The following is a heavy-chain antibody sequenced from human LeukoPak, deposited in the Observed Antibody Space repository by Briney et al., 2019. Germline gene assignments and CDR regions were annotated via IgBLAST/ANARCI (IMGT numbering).Heavy chain of an antibody. CDR1: GFTFSSFA. J-gene: IGHJ3*01. CDR2: VTGDSGTI. D-gene: IGHD3-3*01. Sequence: PGGSLRLSCTASGFTFSSFAMNWVRQVPGKGLEWVSVVTGDSGTIHYSDSVKGRFTISRGNSKNTLYLQMNNLRAEDTAVYYCAKGWSGYFRSPFDLWGQRDNGHRLL. V-gene: IGHV3-23*01. CDR3: AKGWSGYFRSPFDL.